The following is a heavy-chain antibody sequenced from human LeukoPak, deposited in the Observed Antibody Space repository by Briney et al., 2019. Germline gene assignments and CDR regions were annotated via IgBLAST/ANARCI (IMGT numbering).Heavy chain of an antibody. CDR2: INPSGGST. D-gene: IGHD2-2*01. Sequence: ASVKVSCKASGYTFTSYYMHWVRQAPGQGLEWMGIINPSGGSTSYAQKFRGRVTMTRDTSTSTVYMELSSLRSEDTAVYYCAREYCSSTSCYWGYYYYGMDVWGQGTTVTVSS. CDR3: AREYCSSTSCYWGYYYYGMDV. CDR1: GYTFTSYY. J-gene: IGHJ6*02. V-gene: IGHV1-46*01.